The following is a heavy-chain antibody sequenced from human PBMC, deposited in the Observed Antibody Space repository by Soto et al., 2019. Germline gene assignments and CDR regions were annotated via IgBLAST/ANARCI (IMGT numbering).Heavy chain of an antibody. J-gene: IGHJ5*01. V-gene: IGHV4-34*01. CDR3: STRAYDTNGYYRFDP. Sequence: QVQLQQWCAGLLKPSETLSLTCAVYGGSFSGHSWTWIRQSPGKGLEWIGDINHSGRVNYSPSLKSRVTISLDTSKNQFSLTLSAVTAADTAMYYCSTRAYDTNGYYRFDPWGQGTLVTVSS. CDR2: INHSGRV. D-gene: IGHD3-22*01. CDR1: GGSFSGHS.